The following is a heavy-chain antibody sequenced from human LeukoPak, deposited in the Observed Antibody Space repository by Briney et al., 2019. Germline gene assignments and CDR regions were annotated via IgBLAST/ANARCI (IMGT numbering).Heavy chain of an antibody. CDR1: GYTFTSYA. CDR3: ARGGYCSSTSCTTNWFDP. Sequence: ASVKVSCKASGYTFTSYAMHWVRQAPGQRLEWMGWINAGNGNTKYSQKFQGRVTITRDTSASIAYMELSSLRSEDTAVYYCARGGYCSSTSCTTNWFDPWGQGTLVTVSS. J-gene: IGHJ5*02. CDR2: INAGNGNT. D-gene: IGHD2-2*01. V-gene: IGHV1-3*01.